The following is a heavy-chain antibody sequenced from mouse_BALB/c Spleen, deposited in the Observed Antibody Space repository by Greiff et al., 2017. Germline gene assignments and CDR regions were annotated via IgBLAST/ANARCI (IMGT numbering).Heavy chain of an antibody. CDR3: ASLMVTNLFFAY. J-gene: IGHJ3*01. V-gene: IGHV5-6*01. D-gene: IGHD2-3*01. Sequence: EVKLMESGGDLVKPGGSLKLSCAASGFTFSSYGMSWVRQTPDKRLEWVATISSGGSYTYYPDSVKGRFTISRDNAKNTLYLQMSSLKSEDTAMYYCASLMVTNLFFAYWGQGTLVTVSA. CDR1: GFTFSSYG. CDR2: ISSGGSYT.